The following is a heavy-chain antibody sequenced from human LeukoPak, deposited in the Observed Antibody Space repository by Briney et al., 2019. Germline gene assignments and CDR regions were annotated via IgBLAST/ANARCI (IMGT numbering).Heavy chain of an antibody. CDR3: ARSGYYYDSLDY. D-gene: IGHD3-22*01. CDR2: IYYSGST. Sequence: SETLSLTCSVSGGSISSYYWSWIRQPPGKGLEWFGYIYYSGSTNYNPSLKSRVTISVDTSKNQFSLKLSSVTAADTAVYYCARSGYYYDSLDYWGQGTLVTVSS. V-gene: IGHV4-59*08. J-gene: IGHJ4*02. CDR1: GGSISSYY.